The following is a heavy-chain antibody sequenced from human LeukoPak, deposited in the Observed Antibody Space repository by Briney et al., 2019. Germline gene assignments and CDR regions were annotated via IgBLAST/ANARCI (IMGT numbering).Heavy chain of an antibody. V-gene: IGHV1-18*01. CDR2: ISAYNGNT. D-gene: IGHD3-22*01. CDR3: ARVGYYYDTGVDRPMDY. Sequence: GASVKVSCKASGYTFTSYGISWVRQAPGQGLEWMGWISAYNGNTNYAQKLQGRVTMTTDTSTSTAYMELRSLRSDDTAVYYCARVGYYYDTGVDRPMDYWGQGTLVTVSS. J-gene: IGHJ4*02. CDR1: GYTFTSYG.